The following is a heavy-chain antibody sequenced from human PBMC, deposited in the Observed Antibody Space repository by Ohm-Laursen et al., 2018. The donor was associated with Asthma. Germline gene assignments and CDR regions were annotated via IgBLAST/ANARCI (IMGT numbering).Heavy chain of an antibody. CDR2: INAGNGNT. CDR3: ARRLERVSYYYGMDV. V-gene: IGHV1-3*01. CDR1: GYTFSSYA. D-gene: IGHD1-1*01. J-gene: IGHJ6*02. Sequence: ASVKVSCKASGYTFSSYAMHWVRQAPGQRLEWMGWINAGNGNTKYSQKFQGRVTITRDTSASTAYMELSSLRSEDTAVYYRARRLERVSYYYGMDVWGQGTTVTVSS.